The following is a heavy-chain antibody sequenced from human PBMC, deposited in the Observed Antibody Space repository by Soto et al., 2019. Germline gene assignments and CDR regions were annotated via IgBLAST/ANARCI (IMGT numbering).Heavy chain of an antibody. Sequence: GGSLRLSCTASGFAFSQYGMSWVRQAPGKGLEWVSGIRSFDYRTNYADSVKGRFTISRDNSKSTLSLQMNSLRAEDTAVYYCAKDVESGWYGAFDYWGPGTLVTVSS. V-gene: IGHV3-23*01. D-gene: IGHD6-19*01. J-gene: IGHJ4*02. CDR2: IRSFDYRT. CDR1: GFAFSQYG. CDR3: AKDVESGWYGAFDY.